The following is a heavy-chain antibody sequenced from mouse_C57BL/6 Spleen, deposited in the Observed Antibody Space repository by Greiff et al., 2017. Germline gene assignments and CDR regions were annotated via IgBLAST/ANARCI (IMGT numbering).Heavy chain of an antibody. V-gene: IGHV1-80*01. CDR2: IYPGDGDT. D-gene: IGHD2-2*01. Sequence: VQLQESGAELVKPGASVKISCKASGYAFSSYWMNWVKQRPGKGLEWIGQIYPGDGDTNYNGKFKGKATLTADKSSSTAYMQLSSLTSEDSAVYFCARSGSPMVTTTWFAYWGQGTLVTVSA. J-gene: IGHJ3*01. CDR3: ARSGSPMVTTTWFAY. CDR1: GYAFSSYW.